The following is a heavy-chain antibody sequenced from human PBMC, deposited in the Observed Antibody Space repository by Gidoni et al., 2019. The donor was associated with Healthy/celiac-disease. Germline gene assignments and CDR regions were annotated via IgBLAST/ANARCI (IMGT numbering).Heavy chain of an antibody. Sequence: QVQLVQSGAEVKKPGSSVKVSCKASGGTFSSYAISWVRQAPGQGLEWMGGIIPIFGTANYAQKFQGRVTITADESTSTAYMELSSLRSEDTAVYYCARPRAGHRLTSNYYYYMDVWGKGTTVTVSS. CDR1: GGTFSSYA. CDR2: IIPIFGTA. V-gene: IGHV1-69*01. D-gene: IGHD3-9*01. CDR3: ARPRAGHRLTSNYYYYMDV. J-gene: IGHJ6*03.